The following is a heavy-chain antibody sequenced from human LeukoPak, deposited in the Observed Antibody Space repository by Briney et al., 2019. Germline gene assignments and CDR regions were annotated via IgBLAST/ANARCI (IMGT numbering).Heavy chain of an antibody. CDR2: IIPIFGTA. V-gene: IGHV1-69*05. D-gene: IGHD5-24*01. CDR3: AVEMATISYYFDY. CDR1: GGTFSSYA. J-gene: IGHJ4*02. Sequence: SVKVSCKASGGTFSSYAISWVRQAPGQGLEWMGRIIPIFGTANYAQKLQGRVTITTDESTSTAYMELSSLRSEDTAVYYCAVEMATISYYFDYWGQGTLVTVSS.